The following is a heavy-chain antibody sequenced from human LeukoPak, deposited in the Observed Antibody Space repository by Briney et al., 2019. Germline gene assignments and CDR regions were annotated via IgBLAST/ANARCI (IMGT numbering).Heavy chain of an antibody. CDR1: GGSISSGGYS. CDR2: IYHSGNT. Sequence: SQTLSLTCAVSGGSISSGGYSWSWIRQPPGKGLEWIGYIYHSGNTYYNPSLKNRVAISVDRSKNQFSLKLSSVTAADTAVYYCATRKRRYYDSSGYWNYWGQGTLVTVSS. CDR3: ATRKRRYYDSSGYWNY. D-gene: IGHD3-22*01. J-gene: IGHJ4*02. V-gene: IGHV4-30-2*01.